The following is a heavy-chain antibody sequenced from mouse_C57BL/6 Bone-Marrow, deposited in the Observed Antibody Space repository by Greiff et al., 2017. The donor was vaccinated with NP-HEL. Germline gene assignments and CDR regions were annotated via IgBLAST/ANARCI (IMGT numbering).Heavy chain of an antibody. J-gene: IGHJ4*01. CDR2: IDPSDSYT. CDR1: GYTFTSYW. Sequence: QVQLKQSGAELVMPGASVKLSCKASGYTFTSYWMHWVKQRPGQGLEWIGEIDPSDSYTNYNQKFKGKSTLTVDKSSSTAYMQLSSLTSEDSAVYYCAREAQASYYAMDYWGQGTSVTVSS. CDR3: AREAQASYYAMDY. V-gene: IGHV1-69*01. D-gene: IGHD3-2*02.